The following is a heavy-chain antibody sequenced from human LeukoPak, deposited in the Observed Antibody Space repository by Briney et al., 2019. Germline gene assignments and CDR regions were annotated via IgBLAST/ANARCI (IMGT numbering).Heavy chain of an antibody. Sequence: GGSLRLSCSASGFTFSSYAMSWVRQAPGKGLEWVSAISGSGGSTYYADSVKGRFTVSRDNSKNTLYLQMNSLRAEDTAVYYCAKQITIFDAFDIWGQGTMVTVSS. D-gene: IGHD3-3*01. CDR3: AKQITIFDAFDI. CDR1: GFTFSSYA. J-gene: IGHJ3*02. V-gene: IGHV3-23*01. CDR2: ISGSGGST.